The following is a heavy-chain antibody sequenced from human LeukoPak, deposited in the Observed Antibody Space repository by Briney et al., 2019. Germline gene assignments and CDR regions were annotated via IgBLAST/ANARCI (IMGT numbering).Heavy chain of an antibody. J-gene: IGHJ3*02. Sequence: GRSLRLSCAASGFTFSSYGMHWVRQAPGKGLEWVAVISYDGSNKYYADSVKGRFTISRDNSKNTLYLQMNSLRAEDTAVYYCVKFPTPTSYHGAFDIWGQGTMVTVSS. D-gene: IGHD2-2*01. CDR3: VKFPTPTSYHGAFDI. V-gene: IGHV3-30*19. CDR2: ISYDGSNK. CDR1: GFTFSSYG.